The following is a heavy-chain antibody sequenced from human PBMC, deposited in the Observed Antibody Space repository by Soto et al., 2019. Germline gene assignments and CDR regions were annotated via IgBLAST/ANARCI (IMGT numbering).Heavy chain of an antibody. Sequence: PSETLSPTCAVSGDSITSDKWWSWIRQPPGKGLQWIGEIYHSGSTKYNPSLKSRVTISVDTSRNQFSLKLTSVTAADAAVYYCARGALTYGSGSYYPFHFWGQGTLVTVSS. CDR3: ARGALTYGSGSYYPFHF. CDR2: IYHSGST. J-gene: IGHJ4*02. V-gene: IGHV4-4*02. CDR1: GDSITSDKW. D-gene: IGHD3-10*01.